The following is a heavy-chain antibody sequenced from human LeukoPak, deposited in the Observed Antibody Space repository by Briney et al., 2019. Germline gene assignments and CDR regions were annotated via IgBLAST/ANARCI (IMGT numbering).Heavy chain of an antibody. V-gene: IGHV4-4*07. Sequence: SETLSLTCTVSGGSISSYYWSWIRQPAGKGLEWIGRIYTSGSTNYSPSLKSRVTMSVDTSKNQFSLKMSSVTAADTAVYYCARVTYDFWSGYYDYYYYYMDVWGKGTTVTVSS. CDR2: IYTSGST. CDR1: GGSISSYY. CDR3: ARVTYDFWSGYYDYYYYYMDV. J-gene: IGHJ6*03. D-gene: IGHD3-3*01.